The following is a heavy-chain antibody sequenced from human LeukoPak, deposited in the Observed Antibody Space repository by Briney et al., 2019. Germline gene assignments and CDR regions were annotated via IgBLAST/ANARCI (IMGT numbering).Heavy chain of an antibody. CDR2: FKSKTDGGTT. Sequence: GGSLRLSCAASGFTFVNAWMSWVRQAPGKGLEGVGHFKSKTDGGTTDYAAPVKGTFTISRDDSKNTLYLQMNSLKTEDTAVYYCTTGYNYLAYWGQGTLVTVSS. V-gene: IGHV3-15*01. J-gene: IGHJ4*02. D-gene: IGHD5-18*01. CDR1: GFTFVNAW. CDR3: TTGYNYLAY.